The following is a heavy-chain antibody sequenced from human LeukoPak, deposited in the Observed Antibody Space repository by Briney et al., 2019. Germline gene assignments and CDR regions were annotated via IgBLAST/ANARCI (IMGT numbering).Heavy chain of an antibody. D-gene: IGHD6-13*01. CDR1: GGSMSSYY. CDR3: ARAAGYSSSWYPPPRTTNAFDI. J-gene: IGHJ3*02. CDR2: IYTSGST. V-gene: IGHV4-4*07. Sequence: SETLSLTCSVSGGSMSSYYWNWIRQPAGKGLEWIGRIYTSGSTNYNPSLKSRVTMSVDTSKNQFSLKLSSVTAADTAVYYCARAAGYSSSWYPPPRTTNAFDIWGQGTMVTVSS.